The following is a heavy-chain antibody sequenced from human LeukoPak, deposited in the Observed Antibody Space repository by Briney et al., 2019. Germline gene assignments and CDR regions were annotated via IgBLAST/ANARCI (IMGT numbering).Heavy chain of an antibody. CDR3: ARGPHYYGSGSYPTTWFEP. CDR1: GGSFSGYY. J-gene: IGHJ5*02. V-gene: IGHV4-34*01. Sequence: SETLCLTCAVYGGSFSGYYWSWIRQPPGKGLEWIGEINHSGSTYYNSSLKSRVTISVDTAKNQFSLKLSSVTAEDTAVYYCARGPHYYGSGSYPTTWFEPWGQGTLVSVSS. CDR2: INHSGST. D-gene: IGHD3-10*01.